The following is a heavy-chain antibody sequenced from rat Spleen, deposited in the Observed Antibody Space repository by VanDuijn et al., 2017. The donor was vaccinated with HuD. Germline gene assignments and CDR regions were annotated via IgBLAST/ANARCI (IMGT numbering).Heavy chain of an antibody. D-gene: IGHD2-2*01. CDR2: ISYGDSSGHSIT. J-gene: IGHJ1*01. CDR1: GFTFSDYG. V-gene: IGHV5-29*01. CDR3: ARAGYLRDWYFDF. Sequence: EVQLVESGGGLVQPGRSLKLSCAASGFTFSDYGMAWVRQAPTKGLEWVPTISYGDSSGHSITYYRDSVKGRFTISRDNTKNTLYLQMDNLRSEDTATYFCARAGYLRDWYFDFWGPGTMVTVSS.